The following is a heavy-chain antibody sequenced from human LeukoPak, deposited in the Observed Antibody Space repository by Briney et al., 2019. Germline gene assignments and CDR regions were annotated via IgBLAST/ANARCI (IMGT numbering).Heavy chain of an antibody. V-gene: IGHV3-13*01. CDR1: GVTFSRYA. J-gene: IGHJ6*02. CDR2: ICTAGDT. Sequence: PGGSLRLSCAASGVTFSRYAMSWVRQATGKGREWGSAICTAGDTYYPGCVKGRVTISRENAKHSLYLQMNSLRAGDTAVYYCARDSGEGMDVWGQGTTVTVSS. CDR3: ARDSGEGMDV. D-gene: IGHD7-27*01.